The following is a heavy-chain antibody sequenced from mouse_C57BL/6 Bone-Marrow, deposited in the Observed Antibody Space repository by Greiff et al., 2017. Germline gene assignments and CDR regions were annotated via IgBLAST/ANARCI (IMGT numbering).Heavy chain of an antibody. CDR2: IYPKDGGT. V-gene: IGHV1-85*01. CDR1: GYTFTSYD. Sequence: QVQLQQSGPELVKPGASVKLSCTASGYTFTSYDIHWVKQRPEQGLEWIGWIYPKDGGTKYTSKFKGKATLTVDTSSSTAYLELNSLTSEDTAVYYCARSASYGSSEEWYVDVWGRGTAVTVSS. J-gene: IGHJ1*03. CDR3: ARSASYGSSEEWYVDV. D-gene: IGHD1-1*01.